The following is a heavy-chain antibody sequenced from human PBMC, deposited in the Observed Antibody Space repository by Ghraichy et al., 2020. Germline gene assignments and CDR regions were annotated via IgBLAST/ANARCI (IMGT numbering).Heavy chain of an antibody. Sequence: GESLNISCAASGFTFSSYWMHWVRQAPGEGLVCVSRINRDGDYTDYADSVKGRFTISRDNVRNTLYLQMNSLRAEDTAVYYCVRDDDYYAVDYWGQGTLVTVSS. V-gene: IGHV3-74*01. J-gene: IGHJ4*02. CDR2: INRDGDYT. CDR1: GFTFSSYW. CDR3: VRDDDYYAVDY. D-gene: IGHD2-21*02.